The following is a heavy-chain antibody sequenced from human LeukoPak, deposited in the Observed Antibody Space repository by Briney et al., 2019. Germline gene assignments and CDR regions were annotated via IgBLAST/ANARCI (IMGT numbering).Heavy chain of an antibody. J-gene: IGHJ4*02. CDR1: GGTFSSYA. CDR2: IIPIFGTA. V-gene: IGHV1-69*13. Sequence: SVKVSCKASGGTFSSYAISWVRQAPGQGLEWMGGIIPIFGTANYAQKFQGRVTITADESTSTAYMELSRLRSEDKAVYYCASTEYYYDSSGYYGNWGQGTLVTVSS. CDR3: ASTEYYYDSSGYYGN. D-gene: IGHD3-22*01.